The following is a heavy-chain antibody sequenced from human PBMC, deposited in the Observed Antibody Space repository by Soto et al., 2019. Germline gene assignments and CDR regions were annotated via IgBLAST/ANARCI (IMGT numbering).Heavy chain of an antibody. CDR1: GLSITDSEMG. V-gene: IGHV2-26*01. CDR2: IDSSGEK. Sequence: QVTLKESGPVLVKPTEPLTLRCTVSGLSITDSEMGVSWIRQPPGQPLAWLAHIDSSGEKSYRTFLKSRHATSNATSKSQIVLTMTNMDPADTATYYCARRHLAVAVSPWFDPWGQGIPVTVSS. CDR3: ARRHLAVAVSPWFDP. J-gene: IGHJ5*02.